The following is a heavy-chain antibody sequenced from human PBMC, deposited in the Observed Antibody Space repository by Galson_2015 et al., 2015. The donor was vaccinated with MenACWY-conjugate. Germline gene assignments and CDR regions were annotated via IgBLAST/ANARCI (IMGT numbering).Heavy chain of an antibody. D-gene: IGHD6-19*01. Sequence: SLRLSCAASGFTFSSYSMNWVRQAPGKGLEWVSAIYPNGVTTYYAESVKGRFTISRDNSKNTLYLQMNSLRAEDTAVYYCAKDRQPDSGWNFDYWGQGALLTVSS. CDR3: AKDRQPDSGWNFDY. CDR2: IYPNGVTT. CDR1: GFTFSSYS. J-gene: IGHJ4*02. V-gene: IGHV3-23*01.